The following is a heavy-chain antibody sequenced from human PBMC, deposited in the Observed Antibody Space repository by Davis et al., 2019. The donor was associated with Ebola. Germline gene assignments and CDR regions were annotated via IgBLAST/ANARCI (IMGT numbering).Heavy chain of an antibody. Sequence: GESLKISCAASGFTFSNYAMSWFRQAPGKGLEWVSGISGSGATTYYADSVKGRFTISRDNAKNSLYLQMNSLRAEDTAVYYCARDLGFNWFDPWGQGTLVTVSS. J-gene: IGHJ5*02. CDR1: GFTFSNYA. V-gene: IGHV3-23*01. CDR2: ISGSGATT. CDR3: ARDLGFNWFDP.